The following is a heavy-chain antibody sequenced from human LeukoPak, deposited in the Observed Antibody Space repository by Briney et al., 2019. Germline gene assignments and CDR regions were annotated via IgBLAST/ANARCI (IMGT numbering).Heavy chain of an antibody. CDR2: ISSSGSTI. V-gene: IGHV3-48*03. J-gene: IGHJ4*02. CDR3: ARDRAMGALDY. D-gene: IGHD3-16*01. CDR1: GFTFSGYE. Sequence: GGSLRLSCAASGFTFSGYEMNWVRQAPGKGLEWVSYISSSGSTIYYADSVKGRFTISRDNAKNSLYLQMNSLRAEDTAVYYCARDRAMGALDYWGQGTLVTVSS.